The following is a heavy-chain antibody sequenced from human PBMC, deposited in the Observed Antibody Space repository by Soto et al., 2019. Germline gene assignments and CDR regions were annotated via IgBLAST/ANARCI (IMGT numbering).Heavy chain of an antibody. V-gene: IGHV4-34*01. Sequence: PSETLSLTCAVYGGSFSGYYWSWIRQPPGKGLEWIGEINHSGSTNYNPSIKSRVTISVDTSKNQFSLKLRYVTAADTAEYYCARCFNYYGSGSYYGSRIYGMDVWGQGTTVTVSS. CDR2: INHSGST. CDR3: ARCFNYYGSGSYYGSRIYGMDV. D-gene: IGHD3-10*01. J-gene: IGHJ6*02. CDR1: GGSFSGYY.